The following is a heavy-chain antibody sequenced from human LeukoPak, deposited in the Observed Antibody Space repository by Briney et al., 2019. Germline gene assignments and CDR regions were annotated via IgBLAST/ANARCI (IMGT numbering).Heavy chain of an antibody. Sequence: ASVKVSCKASGYTFTSYGITWVRQAPGQGLEWMGWISAYNGDTNYAQKLQGRITMTTDTSTSTAYMELSSLRSEDTAVYYCARRKYSAYDLFDYWGRGTLVTVSS. D-gene: IGHD5-12*01. J-gene: IGHJ4*02. V-gene: IGHV1-18*01. CDR3: ARRKYSAYDLFDY. CDR1: GYTFTSYG. CDR2: ISAYNGDT.